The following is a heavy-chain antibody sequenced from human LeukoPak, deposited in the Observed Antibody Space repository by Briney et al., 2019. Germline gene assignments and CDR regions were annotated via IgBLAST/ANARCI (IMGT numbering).Heavy chain of an antibody. CDR2: ISSSSSYI. J-gene: IGHJ4*02. CDR1: GFTFSSYS. Sequence: GGSLRLSCAASGFTFSSYSMNWVRQAPGKGLEWVSSISSSSSYIYYADSVKGRFTISRDNAKNSLYLQMNSLRADDTAVYYCASWVVHKFDYWGQGTLVTVSS. V-gene: IGHV3-21*01. CDR3: ASWVVHKFDY. D-gene: IGHD2-15*01.